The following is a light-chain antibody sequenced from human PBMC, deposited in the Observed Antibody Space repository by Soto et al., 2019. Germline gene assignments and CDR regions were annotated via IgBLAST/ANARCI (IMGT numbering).Light chain of an antibody. J-gene: IGKJ1*01. CDR2: KAS. CDR1: QSISSW. V-gene: IGKV1-5*03. CDR3: QQYNSYSRT. Sequence: DIQMTQSPSTLSASVGDRVTITCRASQSISSWLAWYQQEPGKAPKLLIYKASSLESGVPSRFSGSVSGTEFTLTISSLQPDDFATYYCQQYNSYSRTFGQGTKVEIK.